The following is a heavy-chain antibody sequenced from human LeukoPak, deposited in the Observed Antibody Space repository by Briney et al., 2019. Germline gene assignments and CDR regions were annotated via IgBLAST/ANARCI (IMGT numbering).Heavy chain of an antibody. V-gene: IGHV3-20*04. CDR3: ARETSVGRSGSYYFDY. CDR2: INWNGGST. Sequence: GGSLGLSCAASGFTFDDYGMSWVRQAPGKGLEWVSGINWNGGSTGYADSVKGRFTISRDNAKNSLYLQMNSLRAEDTALYYCARETSVGRSGSYYFDYWGQGTLVTVSS. CDR1: GFTFDDYG. J-gene: IGHJ4*02. D-gene: IGHD3-10*01.